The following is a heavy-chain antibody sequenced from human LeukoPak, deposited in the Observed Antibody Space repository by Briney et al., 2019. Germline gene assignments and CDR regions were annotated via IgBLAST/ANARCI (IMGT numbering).Heavy chain of an antibody. CDR2: INRNGGNT. J-gene: IGHJ4*02. Sequence: GGSLRLSCAASGFTFDDYGMSWVRQAPGKGLEWVSNINRNGGNTAYADSVKGRFTISRDNAKNSLYLQMNSLRAEDTALYYCARDHGATALTNYLDYWGQGTLVTVSS. D-gene: IGHD1-1*01. CDR3: ARDHGATALTNYLDY. V-gene: IGHV3-20*04. CDR1: GFTFDDYG.